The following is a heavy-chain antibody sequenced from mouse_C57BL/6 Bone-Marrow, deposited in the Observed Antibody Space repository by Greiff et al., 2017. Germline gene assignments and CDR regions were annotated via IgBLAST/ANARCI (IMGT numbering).Heavy chain of an antibody. V-gene: IGHV1-64*01. CDR1: GYTFTSYW. J-gene: IGHJ2*01. Sequence: VQLQQPGAELVKPGASVKLSCKASGYTFTSYWMHWVKQRPGQGLEWIGMIHPNSGSTNYNEKFKSKATLTVDKSSSTAYMQLSSLTSEDSVVYYCARAIITTVEGYWGQGTTLTVSS. CDR2: IHPNSGST. CDR3: ARAIITTVEGY. D-gene: IGHD1-1*01.